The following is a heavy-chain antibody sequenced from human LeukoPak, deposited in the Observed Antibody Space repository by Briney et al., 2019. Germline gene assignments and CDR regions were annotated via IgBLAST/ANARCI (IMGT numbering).Heavy chain of an antibody. CDR3: ARGTMTTVTYYFDY. CDR2: INHSGST. Sequence: SETLSLTCAVYGGSFSGYYWSWIRQPPGKGLEWIGEINHSGSTNYNPSLRSRVTISVDTSKNQFSLKLSSVTAADTAVYYCARGTMTTVTYYFDYWGQGTLVTVSS. D-gene: IGHD4-17*01. V-gene: IGHV4-34*01. CDR1: GGSFSGYY. J-gene: IGHJ4*02.